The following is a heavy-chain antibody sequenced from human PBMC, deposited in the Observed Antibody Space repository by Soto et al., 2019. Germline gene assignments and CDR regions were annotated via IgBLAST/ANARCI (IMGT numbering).Heavy chain of an antibody. V-gene: IGHV3-23*01. CDR3: AKTRGAAAGLGAFDF. CDR1: GFIFSSTG. J-gene: IGHJ3*01. CDR2: ITGSGGGT. D-gene: IGHD6-13*01. Sequence: PGGSLRLSCVASGFIFSSTGMIWVRQAPGRGLEWVSAITGSGGGTYYADSVKGRFTVSRDNSKNTLYLQMNSLRAEDTAVYSCAKTRGAAAGLGAFDFRGQGTMVTVSS.